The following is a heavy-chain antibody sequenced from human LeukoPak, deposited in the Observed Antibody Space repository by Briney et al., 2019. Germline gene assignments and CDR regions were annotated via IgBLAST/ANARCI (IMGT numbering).Heavy chain of an antibody. CDR3: AKSLGGVIVTSFDY. V-gene: IGHV3-23*01. D-gene: IGHD3-16*02. CDR2: ISGSGGST. Sequence: GGSLRLSCTASGFTFNSYAMSWVRQAPGKGLEWVSGISGSGGSTYYADSVKGRFTISRANSRNTLFLRMNSLRAEDTAVYYCAKSLGGVIVTSFDYWGQGTLVTVSS. CDR1: GFTFNSYA. J-gene: IGHJ4*02.